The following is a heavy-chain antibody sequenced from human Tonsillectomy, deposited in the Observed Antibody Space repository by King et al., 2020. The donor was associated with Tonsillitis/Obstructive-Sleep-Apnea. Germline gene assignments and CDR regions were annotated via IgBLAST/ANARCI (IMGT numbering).Heavy chain of an antibody. V-gene: IGHV4-59*08. D-gene: IGHD3-3*01. CDR3: ASLLNFGVVMNSYYYYMDV. J-gene: IGHJ6*03. CDR2: IYYSGSS. CDR1: GVSISGYY. Sequence: VQLQESGPGLVKPSGTLSLTCTVSGVSISGYYWSWIRQPPGKGLEWIGSIYYSGSSNYNPSLKSRVTISVDTSKNQFSLKLSSVTAADTAVYYCASLLNFGVVMNSYYYYMDVWGKGPTVPVSS.